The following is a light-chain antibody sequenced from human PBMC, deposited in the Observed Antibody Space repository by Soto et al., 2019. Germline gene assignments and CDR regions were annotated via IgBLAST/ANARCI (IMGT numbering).Light chain of an antibody. Sequence: QAVLTQPPSASGTPGQRVTISCSGSSSNIGSNYVYWYQQLPGTAPKLLIYRNNQQPSGVPDRFSGSKSGTSASLDISGLRSEDEADYYCAAWDDSLSGVVFGGWTKLTVL. J-gene: IGLJ2*01. V-gene: IGLV1-47*01. CDR3: AAWDDSLSGVV. CDR1: SSNIGSNY. CDR2: RNN.